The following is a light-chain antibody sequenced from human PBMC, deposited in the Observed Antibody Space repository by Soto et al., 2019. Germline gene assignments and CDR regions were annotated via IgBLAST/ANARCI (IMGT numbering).Light chain of an antibody. V-gene: IGKV3-20*01. CDR1: QSVSNNY. CDR2: GAS. CDR3: QQYGSLGT. Sequence: EIVLTHSPGTLSLSPGERATLSCRASQSVSNNYLAWYQQKPGQAPRLLIYGASNRATGIPDRFSGSGSGTEFALNISSLEPEDFAVYYCQQYGSLGTLGQGPKVDIK. J-gene: IGKJ1*01.